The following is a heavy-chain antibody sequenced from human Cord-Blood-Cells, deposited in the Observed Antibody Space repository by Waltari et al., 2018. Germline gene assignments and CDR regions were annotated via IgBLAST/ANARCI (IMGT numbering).Heavy chain of an antibody. V-gene: IGHV4-39*01. CDR2: IYYSGST. D-gene: IGHD3-3*01. Sequence: QLQLQESGPGLVKPSETLSLTCTVSGGSISSSSSYWGWIRQPPGKGLEWIGSIYYSGSTYYNPSLKSRVTISVDTSKNQFSLKLSSVTAADTAVYYCARRLATIFGVVIGFDYWGQGTLVTVSS. CDR3: ARRLATIFGVVIGFDY. J-gene: IGHJ4*02. CDR1: GGSISSSSSY.